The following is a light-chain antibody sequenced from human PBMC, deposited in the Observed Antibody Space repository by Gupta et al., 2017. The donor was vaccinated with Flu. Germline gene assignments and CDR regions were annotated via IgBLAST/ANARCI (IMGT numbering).Light chain of an antibody. J-gene: IGKJ3*01. V-gene: IGKV1-39*01. CDR1: QSISSY. CDR2: AAS. Sequence: DIQMTQSPSSLSASVGDRVTITCRASQSISSYLNWYQQKPGKAPKLLIYAASSLQSGVPSRFSGSGYGKDFTLTISSRQQEDFASYYCQQSDSNPLFTFGHGTKVDIK. CDR3: QQSDSNPLFT.